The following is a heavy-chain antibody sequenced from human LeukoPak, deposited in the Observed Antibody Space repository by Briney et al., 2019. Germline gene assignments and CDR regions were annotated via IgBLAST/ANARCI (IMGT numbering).Heavy chain of an antibody. CDR2: IYTSGST. V-gene: IGHV4-4*07. CDR1: GGSMRSYY. CDR3: ARENSGSYREFDY. D-gene: IGHD1-26*01. Sequence: SETLSLTCTVSGGSMRSYYWSCIRQPAGKGLEWIGRIYTSGSTNYNASLKSRVSMSVDTSTTPFSLKLCSVTAADTAVFYSARENSGSYREFDYWGQGTLVTVSS. J-gene: IGHJ4*02.